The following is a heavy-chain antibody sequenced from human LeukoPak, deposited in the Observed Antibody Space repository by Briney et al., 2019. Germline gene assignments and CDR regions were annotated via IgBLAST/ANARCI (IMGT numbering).Heavy chain of an antibody. CDR2: INPNSGGT. D-gene: IGHD6-19*01. CDR1: GYTFTGYY. V-gene: IGHV1-2*06. CDR3: AGARAIAVAGRPYYYYYMDV. Sequence: ASVKVSCKASGYTFTGYYMHWVRQAPGQGLEWMGRINPNSGGTNYAQKFQGRVTMTRDTSISTAYMELSRLRSDDTAVYYCAGARAIAVAGRPYYYYYMDVWGKGTTVTVSS. J-gene: IGHJ6*03.